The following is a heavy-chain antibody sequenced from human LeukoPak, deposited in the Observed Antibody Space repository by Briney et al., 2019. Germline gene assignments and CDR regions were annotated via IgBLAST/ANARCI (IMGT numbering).Heavy chain of an antibody. CDR2: IYYSGSN. V-gene: IGHV4-59*08. CDR1: GGSISTYY. D-gene: IGHD3-22*01. CDR3: ARLWSSGYYYGHFDY. J-gene: IGHJ4*02. Sequence: SSETLSLTCTVSGGSISTYYWSWIRQPPGKGLEWIGYIYYSGSNNYNPSLKSRVTISVDTSKNQFSLKLSSVTAADTAVYYCARLWSSGYYYGHFDYWGQGTLVTVSS.